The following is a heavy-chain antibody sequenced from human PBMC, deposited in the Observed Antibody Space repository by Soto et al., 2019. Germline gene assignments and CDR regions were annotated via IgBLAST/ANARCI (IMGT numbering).Heavy chain of an antibody. J-gene: IGHJ5*02. V-gene: IGHV3-33*01. CDR3: ARDSRIGVAGTEGWFDP. D-gene: IGHD6-19*01. CDR2: IWYDGSDK. Sequence: QVQLVESGGGVVQPGGALRLSCSASGFTLRNYGMHWVRQAPGKGLEWVAVIWYDGSDKYYGDSVKGRFTISRDISKNTMYLQMNSLRAEDTAVYYCARDSRIGVAGTEGWFDPWGQGTLVTVSS. CDR1: GFTLRNYG.